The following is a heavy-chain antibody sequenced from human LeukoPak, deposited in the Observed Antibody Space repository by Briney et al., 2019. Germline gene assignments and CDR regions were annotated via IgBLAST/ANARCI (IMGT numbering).Heavy chain of an antibody. CDR2: IYYSGST. CDR1: GGSISSSSYY. D-gene: IGHD3-16*01. Sequence: SETLSLTCTVSGGSISSSSYYWGWIRQPPGKGLEWIGSIYYSGSTYYNPSLKSRVTISVDTSKNQFSLKLSSVTAADTAVYYCARHITFAVSFDYWGQGTLVTVSS. V-gene: IGHV4-39*01. CDR3: ARHITFAVSFDY. J-gene: IGHJ4*02.